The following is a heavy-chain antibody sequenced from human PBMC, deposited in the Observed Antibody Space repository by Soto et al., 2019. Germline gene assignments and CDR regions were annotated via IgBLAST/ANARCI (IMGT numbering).Heavy chain of an antibody. D-gene: IGHD3-10*01. CDR1: GYIFTDYY. CDR3: ARDLGAGYYYGMDV. Sequence: EASVKVSCKASGYIFTDYYMHWVRQAPGQGLEWMGWINPNSGGTNYAQKFQGWVTMTRDTSISTAYMELSRLRSDDTAVYYCARDLGAGYYYGMDVWGQGTTVTVSS. J-gene: IGHJ6*02. V-gene: IGHV1-2*04. CDR2: INPNSGGT.